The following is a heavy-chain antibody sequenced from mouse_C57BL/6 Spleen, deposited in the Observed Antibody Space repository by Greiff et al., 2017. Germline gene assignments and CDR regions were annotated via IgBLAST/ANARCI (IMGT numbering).Heavy chain of an antibody. Sequence: VQLVESGPELVKPGASVKISCKASGYAFSSSWMNWVKQRPGKGLEWIGRIYPGDGDTNYNGKFKGKATLTADKSSSTAYMQLSSLTSEDSAVYFCARRGSNWYFDVWGTGTTVTVSS. V-gene: IGHV1-82*01. CDR3: ARRGSNWYFDV. J-gene: IGHJ1*03. CDR1: GYAFSSSW. CDR2: IYPGDGDT.